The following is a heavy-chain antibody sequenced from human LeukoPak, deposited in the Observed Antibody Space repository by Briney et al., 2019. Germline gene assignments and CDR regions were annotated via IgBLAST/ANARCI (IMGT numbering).Heavy chain of an antibody. D-gene: IGHD5-24*01. Sequence: QPGGSLRLSCAASGFTFSSYGMHWVRQAPGKGLEWVAVISYDGSNKYYADSVKGRFTISRDNSKNTLYLQMNSLRAEDTAVYYCAKGYFPMATRVFADYWGQGTLVTVSS. CDR1: GFTFSSYG. CDR3: AKGYFPMATRVFADY. CDR2: ISYDGSNK. V-gene: IGHV3-30*18. J-gene: IGHJ4*02.